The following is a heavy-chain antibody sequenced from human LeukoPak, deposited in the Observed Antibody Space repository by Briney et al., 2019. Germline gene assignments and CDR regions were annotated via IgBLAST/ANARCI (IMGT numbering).Heavy chain of an antibody. CDR3: ARDLSGDEVAVVVAATPSSFGMDV. J-gene: IGHJ6*02. CDR1: GGTFSSYA. V-gene: IGHV1-2*04. D-gene: IGHD2-15*01. Sequence: GASVKVSCKASGGTFSSYAISWVRQAPGQGLEWMGWINPNSGGTNYAQKFQGWVTMTRDTSISTAYMELSRLRSDDTAVYYCARDLSGDEVAVVVAATPSSFGMDVWGQGTTVTVSS. CDR2: INPNSGGT.